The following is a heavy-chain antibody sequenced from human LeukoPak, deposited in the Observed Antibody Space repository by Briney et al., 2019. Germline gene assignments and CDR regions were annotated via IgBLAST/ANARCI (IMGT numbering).Heavy chain of an antibody. V-gene: IGHV4-39*01. CDR3: ARHLAAAVYNDAFDI. CDR1: GGSISSSSYY. J-gene: IGHJ3*02. Sequence: SETLSLTCTVSGGSISSSSYYWGWIRQPPGKGLEWIGSIYYSGSTYYNPSLKSRVTISVDTSKNQFSLKLSSVTAAGTAVYYCARHLAAAVYNDAFDIWGQGTMVTVSS. CDR2: IYYSGST. D-gene: IGHD6-13*01.